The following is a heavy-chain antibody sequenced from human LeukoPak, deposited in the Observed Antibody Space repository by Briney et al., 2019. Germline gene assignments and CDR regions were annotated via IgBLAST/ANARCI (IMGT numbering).Heavy chain of an antibody. CDR1: GFTFSSYS. Sequence: GGSLRLSCAASGFTFSSYSMNWVRQAPGKGLEWVSSISSSSSYIYYADSVKGRFTISRDNSKNTLYLQMNSLRAEDTAVYYCAKEMPITMVRGVIDYWGQGTLVTVSS. J-gene: IGHJ4*02. CDR2: ISSSSSYI. D-gene: IGHD3-10*01. CDR3: AKEMPITMVRGVIDY. V-gene: IGHV3-21*01.